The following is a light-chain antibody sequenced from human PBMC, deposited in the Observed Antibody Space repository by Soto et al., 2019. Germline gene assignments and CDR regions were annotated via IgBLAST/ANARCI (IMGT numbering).Light chain of an antibody. CDR2: QDS. CDR1: KLGDKY. J-gene: IGLJ1*01. V-gene: IGLV3-1*01. CDR3: QAWDSSTAWF. Sequence: SYELTQPPSVSVSPGQTASITCSGDKLGDKYACWYQQKPGQSPVLVIYQDSKRPSGIPERFSGSNSGNTATLTISGTQAMDEADYYSQAWDSSTAWFFGPGTKVTVL.